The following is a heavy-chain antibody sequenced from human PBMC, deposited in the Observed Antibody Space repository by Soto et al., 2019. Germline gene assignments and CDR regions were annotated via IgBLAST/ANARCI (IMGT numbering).Heavy chain of an antibody. CDR1: GFTYSSSW. Sequence: HPGGSLRLSCAASGFTYSSSWMHWVRQAPGKGLVWVSGIWYDGSNTYYADSVKGRFTISRDNSKNTLYLQMNSLRAEDTAVYYCARDSRFGSLDYWGQGTLVTVSS. J-gene: IGHJ4*02. V-gene: IGHV3-33*08. D-gene: IGHD6-6*01. CDR3: ARDSRFGSLDY. CDR2: IWYDGSNT.